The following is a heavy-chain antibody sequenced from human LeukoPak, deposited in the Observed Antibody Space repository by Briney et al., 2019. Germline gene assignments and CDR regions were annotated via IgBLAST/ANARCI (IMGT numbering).Heavy chain of an antibody. Sequence: KSPETLSLTCTVSGDSMSSYYWSWIRQPPGKGLEWIAYISYSGSTKYNPSLQNRVTISIDTSKDQFSLKLSTVTAADTAVYFCATISRNDSFDIWGQGTMVTVSS. CDR3: ATISRNDSFDI. D-gene: IGHD1-14*01. V-gene: IGHV4-59*01. CDR2: ISYSGST. J-gene: IGHJ3*02. CDR1: GDSMSSYY.